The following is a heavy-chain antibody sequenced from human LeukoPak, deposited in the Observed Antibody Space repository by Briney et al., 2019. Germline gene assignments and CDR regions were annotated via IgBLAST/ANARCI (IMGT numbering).Heavy chain of an antibody. J-gene: IGHJ4*02. CDR3: ARGGGLCSGGSCLYFDY. V-gene: IGHV3-48*03. Sequence: PGGSLRLSRAASGFTFSSYEMNWVRQAPGKGLEWVSYISSSCSTIYYADSVKGRFTISRDNAKNSLYLQMNSLRVEDTAVYYCARGGGLCSGGSCLYFDYWGQGTLVTVSS. CDR2: ISSSCSTI. D-gene: IGHD2-15*01. CDR1: GFTFSSYE.